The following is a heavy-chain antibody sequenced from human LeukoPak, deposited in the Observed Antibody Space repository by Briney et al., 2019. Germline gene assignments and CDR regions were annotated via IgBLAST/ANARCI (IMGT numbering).Heavy chain of an antibody. J-gene: IGHJ3*02. CDR3: ARDQEYAVTTSDASDI. CDR2: ISSSGSTI. D-gene: IGHD4-17*01. Sequence: SGGSLRLSCAASGFTFSSYEMNWVRQAPGKGLEWVSYISSSGSTIYYADSVKGRFTISRDNAKNSLYLQMNSLRAEDTAVYYCARDQEYAVTTSDASDIWGQGTMVTASS. V-gene: IGHV3-48*03. CDR1: GFTFSSYE.